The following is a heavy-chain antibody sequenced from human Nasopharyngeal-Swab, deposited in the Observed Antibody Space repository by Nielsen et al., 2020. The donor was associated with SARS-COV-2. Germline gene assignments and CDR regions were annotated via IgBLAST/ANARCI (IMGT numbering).Heavy chain of an antibody. V-gene: IGHV3-53*01. J-gene: IGHJ6*03. CDR2: IYSGGST. D-gene: IGHD3-10*01. CDR3: ARDMLLGAGRAYYYYMDV. CDR1: GFTVSSNY. Sequence: GGSLRLSCAAPGFTVSSNYMSWVCQAPGKGLEWVSVIYSGGSTYYADSVKGRFTISRDNSKNTLYLQMNSLRAEDTAVYYCARDMLLGAGRAYYYYMDVWGKGTTVTVSS.